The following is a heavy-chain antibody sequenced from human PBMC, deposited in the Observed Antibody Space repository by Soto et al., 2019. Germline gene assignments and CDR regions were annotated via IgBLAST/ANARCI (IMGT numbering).Heavy chain of an antibody. CDR2: IYYSGST. Sequence: QVQLQESGPGLVKPSETLSLTCTVSGGSISSYYWSWIRQPPGEGLEWIGYIYYSGSTNYNPSLKSRVTISVDTSKNQSSLKLSSVTAADTAVYYCARWGFGGRGVDYWGQGTLVTVSS. J-gene: IGHJ4*02. CDR3: ARWGFGGRGVDY. V-gene: IGHV4-59*01. CDR1: GGSISSYY. D-gene: IGHD3-10*01.